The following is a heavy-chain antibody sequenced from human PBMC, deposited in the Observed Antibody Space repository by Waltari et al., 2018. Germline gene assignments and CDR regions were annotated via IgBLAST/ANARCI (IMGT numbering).Heavy chain of an antibody. V-gene: IGHV4-34*01. CDR2: INHSGST. CDR3: AKVKGAGY. Sequence: QVQLQQCGAGLLKPSETLSLPCAVSGGSFSVYYWSWIRQPPGKGLEWIGEINHSGSTNYDPSLKSQVTISVDTSKNQFSLKLSTVTAADAAVYYCAKVKGAGYGGQGTLVTVSS. CDR1: GGSFSVYY. J-gene: IGHJ4*02.